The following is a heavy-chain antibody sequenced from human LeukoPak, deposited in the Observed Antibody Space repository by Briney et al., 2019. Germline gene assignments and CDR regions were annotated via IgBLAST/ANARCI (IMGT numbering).Heavy chain of an antibody. Sequence: GGSLRLSCAASGFTFSSYAMNWVRQAPGKGLEWVSYISSSGSTIYYADSVKGRCTISRDGSKNTLYLQMNSLRVEDTAVYYCARGLFLSGYLDAFDIWGQGTVVTVSS. D-gene: IGHD3-22*01. CDR2: ISSSGSTI. V-gene: IGHV3-48*01. J-gene: IGHJ3*02. CDR3: ARGLFLSGYLDAFDI. CDR1: GFTFSSYA.